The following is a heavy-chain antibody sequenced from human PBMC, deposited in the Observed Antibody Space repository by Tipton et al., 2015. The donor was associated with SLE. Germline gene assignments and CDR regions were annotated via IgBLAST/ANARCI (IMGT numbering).Heavy chain of an antibody. CDR3: AASGYNFLSWFDP. CDR1: GVSISSGSYF. CDR2: VHYSGTT. J-gene: IGHJ5*02. D-gene: IGHD5-24*01. V-gene: IGHV4-61*01. Sequence: TLSLTCTVSGVSISSGSYFWSWIRQHPGKGLEWIGNVHYSGTTNYNPSLKSRVTISVDMSKNQVSLKLTSVTAADTAVYYCAASGYNFLSWFDPWGQGTPVTVSS.